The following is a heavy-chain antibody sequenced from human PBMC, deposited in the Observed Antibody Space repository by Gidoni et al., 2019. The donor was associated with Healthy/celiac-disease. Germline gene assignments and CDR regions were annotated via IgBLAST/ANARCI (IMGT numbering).Heavy chain of an antibody. Sequence: QVQLQQWGAGLLKPSETLSLTCAVYGGSFSGYDWSWIRQPPGKGLEWIGEINHSGSTNYNPSLKSRVTISVDTSKNQFSLKLSSVTAADTAVYYCARGFAFRLRWYAHWYFDLWGRGTLVTVSS. CDR1: GGSFSGYD. D-gene: IGHD4-17*01. J-gene: IGHJ2*01. CDR3: ARGFAFRLRWYAHWYFDL. V-gene: IGHV4-34*01. CDR2: INHSGST.